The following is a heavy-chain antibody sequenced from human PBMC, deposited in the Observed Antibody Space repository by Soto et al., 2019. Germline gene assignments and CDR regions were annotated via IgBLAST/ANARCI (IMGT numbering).Heavy chain of an antibody. CDR1: GFTFSAYA. V-gene: IGHV3-30*04. CDR2: ISYDGTYK. J-gene: IGHJ4*02. CDR3: ARDPRLGMEVVVSFDY. Sequence: QVQLVESGGGVVQPGRSLRLSCAASGFTFSAYAMHWVRQAPGKGLEWVAFISYDGTYKYYAASVKGRFTISRDNSKNTLFLQMDSLRAEDTAVYYCARDPRLGMEVVVSFDYWGQGTLVSVSS. D-gene: IGHD2-15*01.